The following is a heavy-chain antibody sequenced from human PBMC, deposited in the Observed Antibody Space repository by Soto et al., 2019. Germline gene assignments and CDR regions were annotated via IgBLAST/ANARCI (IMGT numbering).Heavy chain of an antibody. Sequence: GGSLRLSCAASGFTFNNYGMHWVRQAPGKGLEWVAVISYDGSNKYYADSVKGRFTISRDNSKNTLYLQMNSLRPEDTAVYYCAKGNLGWRGYSILYYFDYWGQGTLVTVSS. J-gene: IGHJ4*02. V-gene: IGHV3-30*18. CDR3: AKGNLGWRGYSILYYFDY. CDR1: GFTFNNYG. D-gene: IGHD4-4*01. CDR2: ISYDGSNK.